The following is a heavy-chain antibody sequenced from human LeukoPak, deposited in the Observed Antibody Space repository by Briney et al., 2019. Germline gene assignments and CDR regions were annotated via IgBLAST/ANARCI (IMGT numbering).Heavy chain of an antibody. CDR2: IYYSGST. J-gene: IGHJ4*02. D-gene: IGHD3-10*01. CDR3: ARVSRLLWFGELGSTYYFDY. CDR1: GGSISSYY. V-gene: IGHV4-59*01. Sequence: SETLSLTCTVSGGSISSYYWSWIRQPPGKGLEWIGYIYYSGSTNYNPSLKSRVTISVDTSKNQFSLKLSSVTAADTAVYYCARVSRLLWFGELGSTYYFDYWGQGTLVTVSS.